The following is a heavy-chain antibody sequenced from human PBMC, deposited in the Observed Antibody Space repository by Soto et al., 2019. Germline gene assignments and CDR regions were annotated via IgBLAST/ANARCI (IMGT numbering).Heavy chain of an antibody. CDR3: ARDRGQPLVFGDSYFDY. CDR1: GFTFRTYP. Sequence: GGSLRLSCAASGFTFRTYPMHWVRQAPGTGLEWVAIISYDGSNKYYADSVKGRFTISRDNSKNTLDLQMNSLRVEDTAVYYCARDRGQPLVFGDSYFDYWGQGTLVTVSS. D-gene: IGHD6-13*01. CDR2: ISYDGSNK. V-gene: IGHV3-30-3*01. J-gene: IGHJ4*02.